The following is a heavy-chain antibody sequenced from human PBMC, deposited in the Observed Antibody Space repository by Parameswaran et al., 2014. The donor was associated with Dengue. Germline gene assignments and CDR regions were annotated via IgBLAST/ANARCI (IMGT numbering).Heavy chain of an antibody. V-gene: IGHV4-59*08. J-gene: IGHJ4*02. CDR1: AISSA. CDR2: IYYSGST. Sequence: AISSARWIRQPPGKGLEWIGYIYYSGSTNYNPSLKSRVTISVDTSKNQFSLKLSSVTAADTAVYYCARQWSYYDSSGYYFDYWGQGTLVTVSS. CDR3: ARQWSYYDSSGYYFDY. D-gene: IGHD3-22*01.